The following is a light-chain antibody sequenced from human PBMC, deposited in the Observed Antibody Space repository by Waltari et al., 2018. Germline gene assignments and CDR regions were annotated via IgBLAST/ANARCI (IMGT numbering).Light chain of an antibody. V-gene: IGKV3-11*01. J-gene: IGKJ4*01. CDR3: QQGSMWPLT. CDR2: EAS. CDR1: ERIASH. Sequence: EIVLTQSPATLSLSPGQRATLSCRASERIASHLAWFRQKPGQPPRLLIYEASPRATGIPARFSGSGFGTDFTLTISSLEPEDFAVYFCQQGSMWPLTFGGGTTVEIK.